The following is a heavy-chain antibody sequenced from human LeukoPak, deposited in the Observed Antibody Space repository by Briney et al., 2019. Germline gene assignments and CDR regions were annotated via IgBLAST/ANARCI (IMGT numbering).Heavy chain of an antibody. J-gene: IGHJ6*03. CDR1: GDSVSSNSAA. V-gene: IGHV6-1*01. Sequence: SQTLSLTCAISGDSVSSNSAAWNWIGQSPSRGLEWLGRTYYRSKWYSDYAVSVKSRITINSDTSKNQFSLQLNSVTPEDTAVYYCARGPQVVGYYYIDEWGKGTTVTVSS. D-gene: IGHD2-15*01. CDR2: TYYRSKWYS. CDR3: ARGPQVVGYYYIDE.